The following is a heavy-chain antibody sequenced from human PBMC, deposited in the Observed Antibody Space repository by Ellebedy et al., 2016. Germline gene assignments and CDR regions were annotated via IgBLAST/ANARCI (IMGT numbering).Heavy chain of an antibody. CDR1: GFTFSSYW. CDR3: ARYGLSGTFDY. CDR2: IKNDESEK. D-gene: IGHD3-10*01. Sequence: GGSLRLSCAASGFTFSSYWMGWVRQAPGQGLEWVANIKNDESEKYFVDSVKGRFTISRDNAKNSVFLQMSSLRVEDTAVYYCARYGLSGTFDYWGQGTPVTVS. V-gene: IGHV3-7*03. J-gene: IGHJ4*02.